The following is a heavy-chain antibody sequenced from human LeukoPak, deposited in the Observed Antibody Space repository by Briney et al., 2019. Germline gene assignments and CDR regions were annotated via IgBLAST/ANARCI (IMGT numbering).Heavy chain of an antibody. CDR2: ITGSGGRT. CDR1: GFTFSSYA. CDR3: AKGSGNGYGSGPFDY. D-gene: IGHD3-10*01. V-gene: IGHV3-23*01. Sequence: GGSLRLSCAASGFTFSSYAMNWVRQAPGKGLEWVSAITGSGGRTYYADSVKGRFTISRDNSKNTVSLQMSSLRAEDTALYYCAKGSGNGYGSGPFDYWGQGTLVTVSS. J-gene: IGHJ4*02.